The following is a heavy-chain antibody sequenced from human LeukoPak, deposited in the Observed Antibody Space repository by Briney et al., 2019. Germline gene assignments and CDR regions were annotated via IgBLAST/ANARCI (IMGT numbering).Heavy chain of an antibody. J-gene: IGHJ4*02. CDR1: GYTFTGCY. CDR2: INPNSGGT. D-gene: IGHD6-13*01. V-gene: IGHV1-2*02. Sequence: ASVKVSCKASGYTFTGCYMHWVRQAPGQGLEWMGWINPNSGGTNYAQKFQGRVTMTRDTSISTAYMELSRLTSDDTAVYYCAREDYRSCCPDYWGQGTLVTVSS. CDR3: AREDYRSCCPDY.